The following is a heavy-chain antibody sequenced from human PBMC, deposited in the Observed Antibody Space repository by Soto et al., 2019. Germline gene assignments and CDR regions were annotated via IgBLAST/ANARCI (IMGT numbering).Heavy chain of an antibody. CDR3: AREENIVATTVPYFDS. D-gene: IGHD5-12*01. CDR1: GGTFSSYA. CDR2: IIPIFGTA. Sequence: QVQLVQSGAEVQKPGSSVKVSCKASGGTFSSYAISWVRQSPGQGLEWMGGIIPIFGTANYAQKFQGRVTITADESTSTAYMELSSLRSEDTAVYYCAREENIVATTVPYFDSWGQGTLVTVSS. V-gene: IGHV1-69*01. J-gene: IGHJ4*02.